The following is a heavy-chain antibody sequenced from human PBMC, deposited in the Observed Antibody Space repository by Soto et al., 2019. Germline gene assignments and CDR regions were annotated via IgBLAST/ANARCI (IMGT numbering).Heavy chain of an antibody. CDR3: VITESGRERGY. Sequence: EVQLVESGGGFVQRGGSLRLSCAVSGLTFSTNTINWVRQAPGKGLEWVSYISTSSTAIYYADSVKGRFTISRDDAKSSLYLQMNSLRDEDTAVYYCVITESGRERGYWGQGTLVTVSS. J-gene: IGHJ4*02. D-gene: IGHD3-10*01. CDR1: GLTFSTNT. CDR2: ISTSSTAI. V-gene: IGHV3-48*02.